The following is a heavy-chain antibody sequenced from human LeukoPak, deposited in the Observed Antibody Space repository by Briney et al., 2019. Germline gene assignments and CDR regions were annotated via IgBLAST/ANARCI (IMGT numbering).Heavy chain of an antibody. CDR2: INHSGST. CDR1: GGSFSGYS. Sequence: SETLSLTCAVYGGSFSGYSWSWIRQPPGKGLEWIGEINHSGSTKYNPSLKSRATISADKSKKQFPLMRISVTGADTAAVYWSGKGATRNVDYWGQGTLVTVSS. V-gene: IGHV4-34*01. CDR3: SGKGATRNVDY. J-gene: IGHJ4*02. D-gene: IGHD5-24*01.